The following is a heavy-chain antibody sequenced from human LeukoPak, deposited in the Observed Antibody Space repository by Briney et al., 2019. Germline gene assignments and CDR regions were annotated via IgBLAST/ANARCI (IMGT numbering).Heavy chain of an antibody. CDR3: ARDEGYSSSWYFAFDI. CDR1: GFTFSSYA. J-gene: IGHJ3*02. Sequence: PGGSLRLSCAASGFTFSSYAMSWVRQAPGKGLEWVSAISGSGGSTYYADSVKGRFTISRDNSKNTLYLQMNSLRAEDTAVYYCARDEGYSSSWYFAFDIWGQGTMVTVSS. CDR2: ISGSGGST. D-gene: IGHD6-13*01. V-gene: IGHV3-23*01.